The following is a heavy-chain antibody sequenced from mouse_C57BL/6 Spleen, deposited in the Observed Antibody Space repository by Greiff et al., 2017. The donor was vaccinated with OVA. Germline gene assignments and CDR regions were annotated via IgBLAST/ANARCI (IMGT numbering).Heavy chain of an antibody. V-gene: IGHV1-55*01. CDR2: IYPGSGST. CDR3: ARPHYYGSSHWYFDV. D-gene: IGHD1-1*01. CDR1: GYTFTSYW. J-gene: IGHJ1*03. Sequence: VQLQQPGAELVKPGASVKMSCKASGYTFTSYWITWVKQRPGQGLEWIGDIYPGSGSTNYNEKFKSKATLTVDTSSSTAYMQLSSLTSEDSAVYYCARPHYYGSSHWYFDVWGTGTTVTVSS.